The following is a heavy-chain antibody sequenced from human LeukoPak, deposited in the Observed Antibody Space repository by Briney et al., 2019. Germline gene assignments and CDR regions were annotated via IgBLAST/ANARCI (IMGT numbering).Heavy chain of an antibody. CDR3: ARGRGIVGATYFDY. Sequence: PSETLSLTCAVYGGSFSGYYWSWIRQPPGKGLEWIGEINHSGSTNYNPSLKSRVTISVDTSKNQFSLKLSSVTAADTAVYYCARGRGIVGATYFDYWGRGTLVTASS. D-gene: IGHD1-26*01. CDR2: INHSGST. CDR1: GGSFSGYY. V-gene: IGHV4-34*01. J-gene: IGHJ4*02.